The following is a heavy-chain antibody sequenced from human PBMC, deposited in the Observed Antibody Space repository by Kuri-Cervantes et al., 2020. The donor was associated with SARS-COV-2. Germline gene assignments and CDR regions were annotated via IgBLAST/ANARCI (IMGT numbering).Heavy chain of an antibody. D-gene: IGHD1-1*01. CDR2: IRYDGSNK. CDR3: AKEGNGGGYFDY. CDR1: GFTFSSYG. V-gene: IGHV3-30*02. Sequence: GESLKISCAASGFTFSSYGMHWVRQAPGKGLEWVAFIRYDGSNKYYADSVKGRFTISRDNAKNSLYLQMNSLRAEDMALYYCAKEGNGGGYFDYWGQGTLVTVSS. J-gene: IGHJ4*02.